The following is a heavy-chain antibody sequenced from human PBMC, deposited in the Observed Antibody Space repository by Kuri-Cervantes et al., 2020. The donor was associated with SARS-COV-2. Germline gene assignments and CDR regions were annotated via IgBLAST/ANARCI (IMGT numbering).Heavy chain of an antibody. D-gene: IGHD6-6*01. CDR1: GGSISSSSYY. CDR2: IYYSEKT. J-gene: IGHJ4*01. Sequence: AETLSLTCTVSGGSISSSSYYGGWSRQPPGKVREWIGRIYYSEKTYYNRSLKSRVTISVDTSKNQFSLKLSSVIAADTAVYYCASVYRSSSPDFDYWGHGTLVTVSS. CDR3: ASVYRSSSPDFDY. V-gene: IGHV4-39*01.